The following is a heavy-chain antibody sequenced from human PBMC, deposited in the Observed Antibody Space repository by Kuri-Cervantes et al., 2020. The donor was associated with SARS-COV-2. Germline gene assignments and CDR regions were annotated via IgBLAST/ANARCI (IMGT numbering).Heavy chain of an antibody. D-gene: IGHD6-19*01. J-gene: IGHJ4*02. V-gene: IGHV3-30*04. CDR2: ISHDGRNK. CDR1: GFTLTYYS. CDR3: VRDDAFPAVAGTVY. Sequence: GESLKISCTASGFTLTYYSMHWVRQAPGKGLEWVAFISHDGRNKDYADSVKGRFTISRDNAKSTLFLEMSSVRVDDTAVYYCVRDDAFPAVAGTVYWGQGTLVTVSS.